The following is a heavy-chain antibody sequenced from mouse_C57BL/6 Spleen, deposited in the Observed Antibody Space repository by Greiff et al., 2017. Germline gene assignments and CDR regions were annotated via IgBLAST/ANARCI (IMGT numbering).Heavy chain of an antibody. J-gene: IGHJ1*03. CDR1: GYTFTSYW. V-gene: IGHV1-59*01. Sequence: VQLQQPGAELVRPGTSVKLSCKASGYTFTSYWMHWVKQRPGQGLEWIGVIDPSDSYTNYNQKFKGKATLTVDTSSSTAYMQLSSLTSEDSAVYYGARNYYGSSYGYFDVWGTGTTVTVSS. CDR3: ARNYYGSSYGYFDV. CDR2: IDPSDSYT. D-gene: IGHD1-1*01.